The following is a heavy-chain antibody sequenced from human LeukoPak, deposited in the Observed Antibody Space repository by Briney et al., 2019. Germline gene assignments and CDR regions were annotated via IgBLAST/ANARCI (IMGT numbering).Heavy chain of an antibody. J-gene: IGHJ4*02. Sequence: GGFLRLSCAASGFTFSSYWMHWVRQAPGKGLVWVSRIKSDGSNTNYADSVKGRFTISRDNAKNTLHLQMNSLRAEDTAVYYCAREDILTGLTFDYWGQGTLVTVSS. CDR2: IKSDGSNT. D-gene: IGHD3-9*01. CDR1: GFTFSSYW. V-gene: IGHV3-74*01. CDR3: AREDILTGLTFDY.